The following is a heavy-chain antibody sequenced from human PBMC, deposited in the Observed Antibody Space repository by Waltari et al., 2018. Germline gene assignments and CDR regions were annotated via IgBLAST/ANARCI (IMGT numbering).Heavy chain of an antibody. Sequence: EVQLVESGGGLVKPGGSRRLSCAAPGFSFSTHTVNWVRPAPGKVLEWVSSISTTGNYMYYGDSVKGRFTISRDSARNSLYLQMHSLRAEDTAIYYCARNIYIYNFDAFDIWGQGTMVTVSS. CDR2: ISTTGNYM. V-gene: IGHV3-21*02. CDR1: GFSFSTHT. D-gene: IGHD1-1*01. CDR3: ARNIYIYNFDAFDI. J-gene: IGHJ3*02.